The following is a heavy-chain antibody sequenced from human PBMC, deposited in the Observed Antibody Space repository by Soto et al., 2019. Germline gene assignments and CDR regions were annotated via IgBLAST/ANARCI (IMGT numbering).Heavy chain of an antibody. CDR3: ARVRQGCSANNCYFDP. CDR2: FQSSGHS. Sequence: SQSMSLPGILSAGSVRAPDWWKWVRQSPDKGLEWIAEFQSSGHSNYNPSLRSRVSVSIASSKSQCYVNLNSVTAADTAIYYFARVRQGCSANNCYFDPWGQGTQVTVSS. CDR1: AGSVRAPDW. D-gene: IGHD1-1*01. J-gene: IGHJ5*01. V-gene: IGHV4-4*02.